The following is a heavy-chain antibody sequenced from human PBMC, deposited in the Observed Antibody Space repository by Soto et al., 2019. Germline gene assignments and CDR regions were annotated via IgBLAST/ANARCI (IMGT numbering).Heavy chain of an antibody. Sequence: ASVKVSCKASGYTFTSYGISWVRQAPGQGLEWMGWISAYNGNTNYAQKLQGRVTMTTDTSTSTAYMELRSLGSDDTAVYYCARLQAAAGDNDLTFDYWGQGTLVTVSS. J-gene: IGHJ4*02. CDR3: ARLQAAAGDNDLTFDY. D-gene: IGHD6-13*01. V-gene: IGHV1-18*01. CDR1: GYTFTSYG. CDR2: ISAYNGNT.